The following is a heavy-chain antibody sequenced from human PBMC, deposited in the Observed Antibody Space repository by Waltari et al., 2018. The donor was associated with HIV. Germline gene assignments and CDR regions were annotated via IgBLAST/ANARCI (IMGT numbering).Heavy chain of an antibody. Sequence: QLQLQESGPGLVKPSETLSLTCTVSGGSISSSSYYWGWIRQPPGKGLEWIGSIYYSGSTYYNPSLKSRVTISVDTSKNQFSLKLSSVTAADTAVYYCACPSYYYDSSGYYYVYWGQGTLVTVSS. CDR2: IYYSGST. V-gene: IGHV4-39*01. CDR3: ACPSYYYDSSGYYYVY. J-gene: IGHJ4*02. D-gene: IGHD3-22*01. CDR1: GGSISSSSYY.